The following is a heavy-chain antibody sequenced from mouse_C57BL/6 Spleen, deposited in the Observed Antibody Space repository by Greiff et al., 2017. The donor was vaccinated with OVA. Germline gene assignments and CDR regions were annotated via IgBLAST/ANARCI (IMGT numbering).Heavy chain of an antibody. V-gene: IGHV1-85*01. CDR2: IYPRAGST. J-gene: IGHJ1*03. D-gene: IGHD2-3*01. Sequence: QVQLKQSGPELVKPGASVKLSCKASGYTFTSYDINWVKQRPGQGLEWIGWIYPRAGSTKYNEKFKGKATLTVDTSSSTAYMELHSLTSEDSAVYSCARYGYDGYYYWYFDVWGTGTTVTVSS. CDR3: ARYGYDGYYYWYFDV. CDR1: GYTFTSYD.